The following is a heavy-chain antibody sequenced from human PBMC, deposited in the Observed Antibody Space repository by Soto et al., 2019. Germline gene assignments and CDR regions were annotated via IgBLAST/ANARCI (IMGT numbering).Heavy chain of an antibody. V-gene: IGHV3-30-3*01. D-gene: IGHD6-19*01. CDR2: ISYDGSNK. CDR1: GFTFSSYA. Sequence: QVQLVESGGGVVQPGRSLRLSCAASGFTFSSYAMHWVRQAPGKGLEWVAVISYDGSNKYYADSVKGRFTISRDNSKNTLYLQMSSLRAEDTAVYYCARGHARGIAVAGRVDYWGQGTPVTVSS. CDR3: ARGHARGIAVAGRVDY. J-gene: IGHJ4*02.